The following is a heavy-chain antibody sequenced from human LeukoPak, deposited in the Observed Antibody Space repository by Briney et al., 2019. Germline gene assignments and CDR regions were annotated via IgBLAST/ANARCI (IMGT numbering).Heavy chain of an antibody. J-gene: IGHJ4*02. D-gene: IGHD3-22*01. CDR3: ARSGERRVRRLFDYSDTSNYLDY. Sequence: SQTPSLTCTVSGGSISSGGYYWSWVRQPPGKGLEWIGEINHSGSTNYNPSLKSRVTISVDTSKNQFSLKLSSVTAADTAVYYCARSGERRVRRLFDYSDTSNYLDYWGQGTLVTVSS. CDR1: GGSISSGGYY. V-gene: IGHV4-30-2*01. CDR2: INHSGST.